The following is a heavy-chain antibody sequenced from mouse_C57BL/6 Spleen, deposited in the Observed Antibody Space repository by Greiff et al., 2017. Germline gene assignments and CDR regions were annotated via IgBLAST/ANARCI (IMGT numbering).Heavy chain of an antibody. CDR1: GYTFTDYN. J-gene: IGHJ1*03. Sequence: VQLKESGPELVKPGASVKIPCKASGYTFTDYNMDWVKQSHGKSLEWIGDINPNNGGTIYNQKFKGKATLTVDKSSSTAYMELRSLTSEDTAVYYCARSRGSSYRWHWYFDVWGTGTTVTVSS. D-gene: IGHD1-1*01. CDR3: ARSRGSSYRWHWYFDV. CDR2: INPNNGGT. V-gene: IGHV1-18*01.